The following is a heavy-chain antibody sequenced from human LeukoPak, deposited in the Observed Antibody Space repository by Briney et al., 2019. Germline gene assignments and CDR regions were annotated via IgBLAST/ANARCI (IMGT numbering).Heavy chain of an antibody. D-gene: IGHD3-16*01. V-gene: IGHV3-21*01. Sequence: GGPLKPPLEASGSTFSSNSMNWFRKAPGKGLEWVSSISSSSSYIYYADSVKGRFTISRDNAKNSLYLQMNSLRAEDTAVYYCARFYAWGQGTLVTVSS. CDR2: ISSSSSYI. CDR1: GSTFSSNS. CDR3: ARFYA. J-gene: IGHJ5*02.